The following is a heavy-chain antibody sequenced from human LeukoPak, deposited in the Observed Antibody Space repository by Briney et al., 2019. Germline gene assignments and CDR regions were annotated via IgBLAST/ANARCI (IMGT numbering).Heavy chain of an antibody. CDR1: GFTFSSYA. CDR2: ISGSGDYT. D-gene: IGHD2-8*01. Sequence: PGGSLRLSCAASGFTFSSYAMSWVRQAPGKGLEWVSSISGSGDYTFYADSVKGRFTISRDNSKDTLYLQMNSLRVDDKAIYYCAKDRPNYYGTNGQYYTRNGDYWGQGTLVSVSS. CDR3: AKDRPNYYGTNGQYYTRNGDY. V-gene: IGHV3-23*01. J-gene: IGHJ4*02.